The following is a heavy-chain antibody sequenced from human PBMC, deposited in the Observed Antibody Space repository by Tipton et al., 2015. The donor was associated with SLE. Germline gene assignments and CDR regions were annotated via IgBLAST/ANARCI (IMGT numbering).Heavy chain of an antibody. V-gene: IGHV3-23*01. D-gene: IGHD2-15*01. CDR2: ISGGGDST. CDR1: GFTSSDYY. J-gene: IGHJ4*02. CDR3: VPRQVDLDH. Sequence: SLRLSCAASGFTSSDYYMSWIRQAPGKGLEWVSVISGGGDSTSYADSGRGRFTISRDNSKNTLYLQMDNLRGDDTAVYYCVPRQVDLDHWGQGTLVSVSS.